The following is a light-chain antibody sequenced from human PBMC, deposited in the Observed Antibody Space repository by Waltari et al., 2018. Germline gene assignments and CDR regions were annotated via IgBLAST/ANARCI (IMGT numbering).Light chain of an antibody. Sequence: QSVLTQPPSASGTPGQRVTISCSGSQSNVGVNVVNGYHQVPGTAPKLVIYRNEQRPSGVPDRFTAAKSGTSASLAISGLQSEDEGDYYCATCDDSPTGRWVFGGGTRVTVL. V-gene: IGLV1-44*01. J-gene: IGLJ3*02. CDR3: ATCDDSPTGRWV. CDR1: QSNVGVNV. CDR2: RNE.